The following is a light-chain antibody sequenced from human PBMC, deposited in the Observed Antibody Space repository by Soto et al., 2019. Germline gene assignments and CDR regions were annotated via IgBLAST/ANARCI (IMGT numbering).Light chain of an antibody. CDR1: SSDVGDYNY. J-gene: IGLJ1*01. Sequence: QSALTQPASVSGSPGQSITISCTGTSSDVGDYNYVSWYQQHPGKAPKVMIYDVSNRPSGVSNRFSGSKSGNTASLTISGLQPEDEADYYCRSYTSSSTLVFGTGTKVTVL. CDR2: DVS. V-gene: IGLV2-14*01. CDR3: RSYTSSSTLV.